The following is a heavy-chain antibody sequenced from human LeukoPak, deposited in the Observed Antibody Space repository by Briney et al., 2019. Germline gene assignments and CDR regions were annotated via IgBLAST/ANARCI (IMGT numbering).Heavy chain of an antibody. Sequence: GGSLRLSCAASGFTFSSYAMSWVRQAPGKGLEWVSTISGGGDATYYADSVKGRFTISRDNSKNTLSLQMNSPRAEDTAVYYCAKEGAYSGSYYFDYWGQGTLVTVSS. CDR2: ISGGGDAT. CDR1: GFTFSSYA. V-gene: IGHV3-23*01. D-gene: IGHD1-26*01. J-gene: IGHJ4*02. CDR3: AKEGAYSGSYYFDY.